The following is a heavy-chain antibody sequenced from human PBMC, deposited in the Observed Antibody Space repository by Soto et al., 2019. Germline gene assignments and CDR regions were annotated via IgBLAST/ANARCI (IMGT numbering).Heavy chain of an antibody. V-gene: IGHV3-20*01. CDR1: GFTFDDYG. CDR3: ARDKGIAARPNAFDI. Sequence: GGSLRLSCAASGFTFDDYGMSWVRQAPGKGLEWVSGINWNGGSTGYADSVKGRFTISRDNAKNSLYPQMNSLRAEDTALYHCARDKGIAARPNAFDIWGKGTMVTVS. CDR2: INWNGGST. J-gene: IGHJ3*02. D-gene: IGHD6-6*01.